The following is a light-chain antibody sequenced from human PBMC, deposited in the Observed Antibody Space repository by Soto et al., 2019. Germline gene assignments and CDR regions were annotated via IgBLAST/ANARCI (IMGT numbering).Light chain of an antibody. CDR2: DAP. CDR3: HHYYWLPIT. Sequence: NVSTQAPATLHVSLGERGTRSCWACQSVINNLAWYQQKPVQAPRLLIYDAPTRASGIPARLSGSGSGTEFTLTISSLESQDFAVYYCHHYYWLPITFGRGSKVDIK. V-gene: IGKV3-15*01. J-gene: IGKJ3*01. CDR1: QSVINN.